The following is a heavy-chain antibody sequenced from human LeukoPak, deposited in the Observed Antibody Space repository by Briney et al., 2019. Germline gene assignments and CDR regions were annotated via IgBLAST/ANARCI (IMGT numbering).Heavy chain of an antibody. J-gene: IGHJ4*02. CDR1: GLNFSNYA. CDR3: ATDRGQ. CDR2: IRASGGNT. Sequence: PGGSLRLSCAVSGLNFSNYAMRWVRQAPGKGLEWVSGIRASGGNTDYADSVRGRFTISRDNSKNTVYMQMNSLTAEDTAVYYCATDRGQWGQGILVTVSS. V-gene: IGHV3-23*01. D-gene: IGHD6-25*01.